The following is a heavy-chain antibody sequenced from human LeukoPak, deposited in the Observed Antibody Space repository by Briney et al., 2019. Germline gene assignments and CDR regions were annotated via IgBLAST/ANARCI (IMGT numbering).Heavy chain of an antibody. CDR1: GGTFSSYA. J-gene: IGHJ4*02. V-gene: IGHV1-69*06. CDR2: IIPIFGTA. CDR3: ARGEYSSGWWGNYFDY. D-gene: IGHD6-19*01. Sequence: ASVKVSCKASGGTFSSYAISWVRQAPGQGLEWMGGIIPIFGTANYAQKFQGRVTITADKSTSTAYMELSSLRSEDTAVYYRARGEYSSGWWGNYFDYWGQGTLVTVSS.